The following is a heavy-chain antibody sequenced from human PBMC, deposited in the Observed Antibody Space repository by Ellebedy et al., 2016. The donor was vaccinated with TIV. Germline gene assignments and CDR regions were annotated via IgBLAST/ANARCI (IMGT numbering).Heavy chain of an antibody. CDR2: ISSSGTYI. CDR1: GFTFSSYS. Sequence: GESLKISCAGSGFTFSSYSMNWVRQAPGKGLEWVSCISSSGTYIYYADSLKGRFTISRDSAKNSLYLQMNSLRAEDTAVYYCARGSGDLPFDYWGQGTLVTVSS. J-gene: IGHJ4*02. CDR3: ARGSGDLPFDY. D-gene: IGHD4-17*01. V-gene: IGHV3-21*01.